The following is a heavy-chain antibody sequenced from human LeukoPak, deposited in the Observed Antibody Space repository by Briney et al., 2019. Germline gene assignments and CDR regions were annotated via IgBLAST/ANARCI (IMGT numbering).Heavy chain of an antibody. D-gene: IGHD6-19*01. Sequence: PGGSLRPSCAASGFTFSSYAMRWVSRAPGNWLEWVSSISGSGGNTYYAQSVKGRFSISRDNSKNTLNLQMDSLRADDTALYFCAKDPWNTAVANTNGWFDPWGQGTLVTVSS. CDR3: AKDPWNTAVANTNGWFDP. CDR2: ISGSGGNT. V-gene: IGHV3-23*01. CDR1: GFTFSSYA. J-gene: IGHJ5*02.